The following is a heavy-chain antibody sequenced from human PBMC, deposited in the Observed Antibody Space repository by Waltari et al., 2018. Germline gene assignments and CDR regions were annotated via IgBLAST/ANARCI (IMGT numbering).Heavy chain of an antibody. Sequence: EVQLVESGGGLVQPGGSLRLSCAASGFSFNTYWMNWARQVPGEGRVWLARINPDGKTVVYADSVKGRLTTSGDNAKNTLYLQMNSLRDDDTAVYYCARSGFMDVWGQGTTVTVSS. CDR1: GFSFNTYW. CDR2: INPDGKTV. V-gene: IGHV3-74*01. CDR3: ARSGFMDV. D-gene: IGHD3-10*01. J-gene: IGHJ6*02.